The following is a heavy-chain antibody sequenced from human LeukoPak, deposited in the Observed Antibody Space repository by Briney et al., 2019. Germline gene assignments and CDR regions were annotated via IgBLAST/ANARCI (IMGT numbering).Heavy chain of an antibody. D-gene: IGHD1-1*01. CDR3: ASFRTGTTYGKFDY. CDR2: IVPILGKA. CDR1: GGAFSSYT. Sequence: SVMVSCKASGGAFSSYTISWVRQPPGERGEGMGRIVPILGKANYAQKLQGRVTITADKSTSTAYLELSSLRSEDTAVYYCASFRTGTTYGKFDYWGQGTLVTVSS. V-gene: IGHV1-69*02. J-gene: IGHJ4*02.